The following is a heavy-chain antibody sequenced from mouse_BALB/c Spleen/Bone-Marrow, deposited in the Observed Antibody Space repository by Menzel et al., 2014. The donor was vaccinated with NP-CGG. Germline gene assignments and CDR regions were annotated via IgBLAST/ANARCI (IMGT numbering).Heavy chain of an antibody. V-gene: IGHV1-15*01. CDR3: TRGGLRHYAMDY. Sequence: VQLVESGAELVRPGASVKLSCEALGYTFTDYEMHWVKQTPEHGLEWIGAIHPGRGGTAYNQKFKGKATLTAGKSSSTAYMELNSLTSEDSAVYYCTRGGLRHYAMDYWGQGTSVTVSS. CDR2: IHPGRGGT. D-gene: IGHD2-4*01. CDR1: GYTFTDYE. J-gene: IGHJ4*01.